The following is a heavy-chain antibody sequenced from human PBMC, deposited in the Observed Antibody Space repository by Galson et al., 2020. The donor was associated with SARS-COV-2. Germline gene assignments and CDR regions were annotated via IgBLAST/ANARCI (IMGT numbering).Heavy chain of an antibody. J-gene: IGHJ4*02. Sequence: GGSLRLSCAASGFTFSSYAMHWVRQAPGKGLEWVAVISYDGSNKYYADSVKGRFTISRDNSKNTLYLQMNILRAEDTAVYYCARAGGYSSSWNYWGQGTLVTVSS. CDR3: ARAGGYSSSWNY. V-gene: IGHV3-30*04. D-gene: IGHD6-13*01. CDR1: GFTFSSYA. CDR2: ISYDGSNK.